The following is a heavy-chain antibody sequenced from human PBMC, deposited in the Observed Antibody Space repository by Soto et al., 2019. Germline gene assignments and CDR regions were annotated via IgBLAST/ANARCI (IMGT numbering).Heavy chain of an antibody. CDR3: ARVPGP. CDR1: GGSISSGGYS. V-gene: IGHV4-30-2*01. Sequence: QLQLQESGSGLVKPSQTLSLTCAVSGGSISSGGYSWSWIRQPPGKGLEWIGYIYPSGSTSCNLSLMSRITISVDRSKNPFSLKLRSVPAADTAVYSCARVPGPWGQGTLVTVSS. CDR2: IYPSGST. J-gene: IGHJ5*02. D-gene: IGHD7-27*01.